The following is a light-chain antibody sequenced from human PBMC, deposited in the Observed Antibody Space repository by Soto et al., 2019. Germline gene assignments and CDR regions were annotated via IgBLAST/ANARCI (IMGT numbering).Light chain of an antibody. CDR2: EVS. Sequence: QSALTQPASVSGSPGQSFTISCTGTSSDVGNYKYVSWYQQHPGKAPKLMIYEVSNRPSGVSNRFSGSKSGNTASLTISGLQAEDETDYYCFSYTSSGTYVFGTGTQLTVL. CDR3: FSYTSSGTYV. CDR1: SSDVGNYKY. J-gene: IGLJ1*01. V-gene: IGLV2-14*01.